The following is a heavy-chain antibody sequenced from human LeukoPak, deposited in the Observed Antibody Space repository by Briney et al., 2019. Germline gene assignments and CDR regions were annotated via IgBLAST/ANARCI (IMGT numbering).Heavy chain of an antibody. CDR1: GGSFSGYY. Sequence: SETLSLTCAVYGGSFSGYYWSWIRQPPGKGLEWIGEINHSGSTNYNPSLKSRVTISVDTSKSQFSLKLSSVTAADTAVYYCARVCCPDDYWGQGTLVTVSS. V-gene: IGHV4-34*01. CDR3: ARVCCPDDY. J-gene: IGHJ4*02. D-gene: IGHD2-15*01. CDR2: INHSGST.